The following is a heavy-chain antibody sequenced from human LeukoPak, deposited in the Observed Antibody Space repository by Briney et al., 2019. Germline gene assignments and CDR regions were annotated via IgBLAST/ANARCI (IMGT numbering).Heavy chain of an antibody. J-gene: IGHJ4*02. Sequence: PGGSLRLSCAASGFTFSSYAMSWVRQAPGKGLEWVSAISGSGGSTYYADSVKGRFTISRDNSKNTLYLQMNSLRAEDTAVDYCAKALYGDYVGVSIDYWGQGTLVTVSS. CDR1: GFTFSSYA. D-gene: IGHD4-17*01. V-gene: IGHV3-23*01. CDR2: ISGSGGST. CDR3: AKALYGDYVGVSIDY.